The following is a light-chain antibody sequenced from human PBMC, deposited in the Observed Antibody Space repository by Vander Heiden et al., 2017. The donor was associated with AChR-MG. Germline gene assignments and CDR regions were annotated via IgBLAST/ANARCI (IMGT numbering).Light chain of an antibody. CDR2: EVS. CDR1: SSDVGSYNR. J-gene: IGLJ1*01. V-gene: IGLV2-18*02. Sequence: QSALTQPPSVSGSPAPSVTISCTGTSSDVGSYNRFSWYQQAPGRAPKLMILEVSNRPSGVPDRFSGSKSGNTASLTISGLQAEDEADYYCSSYTSSNTYVFGTGTKVTVL. CDR3: SSYTSSNTYV.